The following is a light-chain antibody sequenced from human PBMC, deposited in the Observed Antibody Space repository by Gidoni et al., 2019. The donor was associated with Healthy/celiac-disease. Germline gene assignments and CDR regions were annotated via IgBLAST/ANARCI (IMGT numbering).Light chain of an antibody. CDR3: QQRSNWPPFT. CDR1: QSVSIY. Sequence: EIVLTQSPATLSLSPGARATLSCRASQSVSIYLAWYQQKPGQAPRLLIYDASNRATGIPARFSGSGSGTDFTLTISSLEPEDFAVYYCQQRSNWPPFTFGPGTKVDIK. V-gene: IGKV3-11*01. J-gene: IGKJ3*01. CDR2: DAS.